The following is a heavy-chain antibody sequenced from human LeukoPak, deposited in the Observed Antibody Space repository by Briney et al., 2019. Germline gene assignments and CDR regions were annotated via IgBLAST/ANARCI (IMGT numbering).Heavy chain of an antibody. V-gene: IGHV3-74*01. CDR3: TRDGVQGYFDN. CDR1: EFTFSSYW. Sequence: PGGSLRLSCAASEFTFSSYWMYWVRQAPGKGLVWVSRINSDGSSTSYADSVKGRFTISRDNAKNTLYLQMNSLRGEDTAVYYCTRDGVQGYFDNWGQGTLVTVSS. CDR2: INSDGSST. D-gene: IGHD1-1*01. J-gene: IGHJ4*02.